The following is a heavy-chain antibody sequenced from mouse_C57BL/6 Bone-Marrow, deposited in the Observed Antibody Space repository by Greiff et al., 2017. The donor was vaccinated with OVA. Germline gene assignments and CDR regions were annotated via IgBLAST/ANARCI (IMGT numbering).Heavy chain of an antibody. CDR2: ISSGGSYT. D-gene: IGHD2-4*01. J-gene: IGHJ2*01. CDR1: GFTFSSYG. CDR3: ARETRYDYDY. Sequence: DVKLVESGGDLVKPGGSLKLSCAASGFTFSSYGMSWVRQTPDKRLEWVATISSGGSYTYYPDSVKGRFTISRDNAKNTLYLQMSSLKSEDTAMYYCARETRYDYDYWVQGTTLTVSS. V-gene: IGHV5-6*02.